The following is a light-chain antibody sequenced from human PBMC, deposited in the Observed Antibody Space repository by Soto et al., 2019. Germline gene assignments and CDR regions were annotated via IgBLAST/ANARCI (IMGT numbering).Light chain of an antibody. Sequence: DTVLTQSPCTLSLSPGARATLSCRASQSVRTSLAWYQQKPGQAPSLLIYGASKRATGIPARFSGSGSGTDFTLTISSLEPEDFAVYFCQQHNIWPTFGQGTRLEI. CDR3: QQHNIWPT. CDR2: GAS. J-gene: IGKJ5*01. CDR1: QSVRTS. V-gene: IGKV3-11*01.